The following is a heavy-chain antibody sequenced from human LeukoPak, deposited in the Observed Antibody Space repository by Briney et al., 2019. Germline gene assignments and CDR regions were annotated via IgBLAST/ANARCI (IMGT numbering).Heavy chain of an antibody. CDR1: GFTFSSYS. Sequence: GGSLRLSCAASGFTFSSYSMNWVRQAPGKGLEWVSSISSSSSYIYYADSVKGRFTISRDNSKNTLYLQMNSLRAEDTAVYYCAKDVVNIAVAGFDYWGQGTLVTVSS. V-gene: IGHV3-21*04. CDR2: ISSSSSYI. J-gene: IGHJ4*02. CDR3: AKDVVNIAVAGFDY. D-gene: IGHD6-19*01.